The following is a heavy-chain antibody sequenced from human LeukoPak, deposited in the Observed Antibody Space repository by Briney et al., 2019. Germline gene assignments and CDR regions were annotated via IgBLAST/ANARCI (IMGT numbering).Heavy chain of an antibody. CDR2: ISGSGGST. Sequence: PGGSLRLSCAASGFTFSSYAMSWVRQAPGKGLEWVSAISGSGGSTYYADSVKGRFTISRDNSKTTLYLQMNSLRAEDTAVYYCARWAYFYDSSGYYFDSWGQGTLVTVSS. CDR3: ARWAYFYDSSGYYFDS. D-gene: IGHD3-22*01. V-gene: IGHV3-23*01. CDR1: GFTFSSYA. J-gene: IGHJ4*02.